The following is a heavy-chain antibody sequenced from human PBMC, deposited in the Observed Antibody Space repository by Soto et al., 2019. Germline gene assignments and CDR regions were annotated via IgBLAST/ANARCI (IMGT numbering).Heavy chain of an antibody. V-gene: IGHV3-74*01. CDR2: INSDGSST. CDR1: GFTFSSYW. D-gene: IGHD3-10*01. J-gene: IGHJ4*02. Sequence: EVQLVESGGGLVQPGGSLRLSCAASGFTFSSYWMHWVRQAPGKGLVWVSRINSDGSSTSYADSVKGRFTISRDNAKNARYLQMNSLRAEDTAVYYCAATSIWFGELSWGQGTLVTVSS. CDR3: AATSIWFGELS.